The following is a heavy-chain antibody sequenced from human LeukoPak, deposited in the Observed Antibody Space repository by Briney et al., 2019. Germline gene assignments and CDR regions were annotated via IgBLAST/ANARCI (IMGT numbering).Heavy chain of an antibody. Sequence: AGGSLRLSCAASGFTFSSYAMHWVRQAPGKGLEWVAVISYDGSNKYYADSVKGRFTISSDNSKNTLYLQMNSLRAEDTAVYYCARDLTEAAAGIFYYYYGMDVWGQGTTVTVSS. J-gene: IGHJ6*02. D-gene: IGHD6-13*01. CDR2: ISYDGSNK. V-gene: IGHV3-30*04. CDR1: GFTFSSYA. CDR3: ARDLTEAAAGIFYYYYGMDV.